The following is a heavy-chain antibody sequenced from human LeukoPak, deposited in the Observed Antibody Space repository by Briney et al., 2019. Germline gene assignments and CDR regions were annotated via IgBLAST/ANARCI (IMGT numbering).Heavy chain of an antibody. CDR1: GFTSSSYW. J-gene: IGHJ4*02. CDR3: ARDRGSSGWYEFDY. V-gene: IGHV3-7*01. CDR2: IKQDGSEK. Sequence: GSLRLSCAASGFTSSSYWMSWVRQAPGKGLEWVANIKQDGSEKYYVDSVKGRFTISRDNAKNSLYLQMNSLRAEDTAVYYCARDRGSSGWYEFDYWGQGTLVTVSS. D-gene: IGHD6-19*01.